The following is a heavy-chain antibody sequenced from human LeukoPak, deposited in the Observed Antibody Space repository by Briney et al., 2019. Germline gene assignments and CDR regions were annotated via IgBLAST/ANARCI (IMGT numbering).Heavy chain of an antibody. CDR2: IYYSGST. CDR1: GGSISSSSYY. V-gene: IGHV4-39*01. J-gene: IGHJ1*01. Sequence: SETLSLTCTVSGGSISSSSYYWGWIRQPPGKGLEWIGSIYYSGSTYYNPSLKSRVTISVDTSKNQFSLKLSSVTAGDTSVYYCARHRGEWLGREYFQHWGQGTLVTVSS. D-gene: IGHD6-19*01. CDR3: ARHRGEWLGREYFQH.